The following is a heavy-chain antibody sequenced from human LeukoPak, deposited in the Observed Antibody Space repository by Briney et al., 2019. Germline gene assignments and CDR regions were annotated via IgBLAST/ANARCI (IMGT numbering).Heavy chain of an antibody. V-gene: IGHV3-21*01. CDR2: ITSSSHYI. CDR1: GFTFSGYS. CDR3: GRGSTTDY. J-gene: IGHJ4*02. Sequence: PGGSLRLSCAASGFTFSGYSMNWVRQAPGKGLEWVSSITSSSHYIYNADSVTGRFTISRDNANNSLHLQMNSLRAEDTDVYYGGRGSTTDYWGQGTLVTVSS. D-gene: IGHD1-26*01.